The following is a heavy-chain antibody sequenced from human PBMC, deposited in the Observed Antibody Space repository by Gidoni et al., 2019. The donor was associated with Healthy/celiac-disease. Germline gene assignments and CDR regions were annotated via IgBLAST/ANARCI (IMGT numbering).Heavy chain of an antibody. D-gene: IGHD3-3*01. J-gene: IGHJ5*02. CDR1: GGTFSSYA. V-gene: IGHV1-69*06. CDR3: AREDQRITIFGVVRWWFDP. CDR2: IIPIFGTA. Sequence: QVQLVQSGAEVKKPGSSVKVSCKASGGTFSSYAISWVRQAPGQGLEWMGGIIPIFGTANYAQKFQGRVTITADKSTSTAYMELSSLRSEDTAVYYCAREDQRITIFGVVRWWFDPWGQGTLVTVSS.